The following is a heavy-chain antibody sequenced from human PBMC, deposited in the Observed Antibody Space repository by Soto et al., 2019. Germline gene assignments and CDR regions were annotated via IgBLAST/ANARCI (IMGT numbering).Heavy chain of an antibody. CDR2: ISYDGSNK. J-gene: IGHJ4*02. Sequence: PVWSLRLSCAASGFTFSSYAMHWVRQAPGKGLEWVAVISYDGSNKYYADSVKGRFTISRDNSKNTLYLQMNSLRAEDTAVYYCAKDKWAYCGGDCYFDYWGQGTLVAVAS. V-gene: IGHV3-30*04. CDR1: GFTFSSYA. CDR3: AKDKWAYCGGDCYFDY. D-gene: IGHD2-21*02.